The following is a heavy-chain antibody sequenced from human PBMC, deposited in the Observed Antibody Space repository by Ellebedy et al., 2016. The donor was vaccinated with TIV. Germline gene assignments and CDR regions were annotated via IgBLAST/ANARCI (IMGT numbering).Heavy chain of an antibody. CDR2: IIPILGTT. Sequence: AASVKVSCKASGGTFTSISYALTWVRQAPGQGLEWMGRIIPILGTTILAQKFQGRITITADESTTTLYMELSSLTSEDTAVYFCAIDSVVGDEDVDYWGQGTLVTVSS. CDR1: GGTFTSISYA. V-gene: IGHV1-69*11. CDR3: AIDSVVGDEDVDY. D-gene: IGHD1-26*01. J-gene: IGHJ4*02.